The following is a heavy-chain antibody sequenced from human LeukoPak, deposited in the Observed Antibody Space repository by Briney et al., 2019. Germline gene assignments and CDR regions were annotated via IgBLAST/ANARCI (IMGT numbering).Heavy chain of an antibody. D-gene: IGHD3-10*01. V-gene: IGHV3-48*02. J-gene: IGHJ4*02. CDR1: GFTFSSYS. CDR3: ARDSSDVRDDYGDF. CDR2: ISSSSNTI. Sequence: GGSLRLSCAASGFTFSSYSMNWVRQAPGKGLEWVSYISSSSNTIYYADSVKGRFTISRDNAKNSLYLQMNSLRDEDTAVYYCARDSSDVRDDYGDFWGQGTLVTVSS.